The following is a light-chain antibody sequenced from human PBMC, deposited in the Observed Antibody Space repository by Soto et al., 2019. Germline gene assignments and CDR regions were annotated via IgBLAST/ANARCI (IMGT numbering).Light chain of an antibody. CDR1: SSDVGGYNY. CDR2: DVS. CDR3: SSYTSSSTLYV. J-gene: IGLJ1*01. Sequence: QSALTQPASVSGSPGQSITISCTGTSSDVGGYNYVSWYQQHPGKAPKLMIYDVSNRPLGVSNRFSGSKSGNTASLTISGLQAEDEADYYCSSYTSSSTLYVFGTGTQLTV. V-gene: IGLV2-14*01.